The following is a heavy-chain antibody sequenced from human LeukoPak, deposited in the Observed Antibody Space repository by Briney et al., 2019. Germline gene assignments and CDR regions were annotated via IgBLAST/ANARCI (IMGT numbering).Heavy chain of an antibody. CDR1: GFIFSNAW. V-gene: IGHV3-15*01. CDR2: IKSKTDGGTT. D-gene: IGHD3-10*01. CDR3: ARMSSGNYFDY. Sequence: GGSLRLSCAASGFIFSNAWMSWVRQAPGKGLEWVGRIKSKTDGGTTDYAAPVKGRFTISRDDSKNTLYLQMNSLRAEDTAVFYCARMSSGNYFDYWGQGTPVAVSS. J-gene: IGHJ4*02.